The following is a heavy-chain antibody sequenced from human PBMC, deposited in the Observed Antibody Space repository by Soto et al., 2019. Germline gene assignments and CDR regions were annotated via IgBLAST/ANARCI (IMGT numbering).Heavy chain of an antibody. J-gene: IGHJ4*02. CDR2: ISSDGSNK. Sequence: QVQLVESGGGVVQPGRSLRLSCAASGFTFSTYAMHWVRQAPGMGLEWVAFISSDGSNKYYADSVKGRFTISRDNSKNTLYLQMNTLRAEDTAVYYCASEQRAVLRGVLDSGAQGTRVTVPP. CDR1: GFTFSTYA. V-gene: IGHV3-30-3*01. D-gene: IGHD4-17*01. CDR3: ASEQRAVLRGVLDS.